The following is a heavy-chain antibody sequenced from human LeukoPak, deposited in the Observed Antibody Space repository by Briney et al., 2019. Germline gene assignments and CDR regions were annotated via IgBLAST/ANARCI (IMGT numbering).Heavy chain of an antibody. CDR2: INHSGST. CDR3: ARELSTSSTAFDV. J-gene: IGHJ3*01. D-gene: IGHD6-6*01. V-gene: IGHV4-34*01. Sequence: SETLSLTCAVYGGSFSGYYWSWIRQPPGKGLGWIGEINHSGSTNYNPSLKSRVTISVDTSKNQFSLKLNSVTAADTAVYYCARELSTSSTAFDVWGQGTMVTVSS. CDR1: GGSFSGYY.